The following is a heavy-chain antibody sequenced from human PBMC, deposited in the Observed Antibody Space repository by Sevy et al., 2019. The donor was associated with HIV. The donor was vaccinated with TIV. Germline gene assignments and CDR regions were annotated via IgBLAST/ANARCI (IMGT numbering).Heavy chain of an antibody. D-gene: IGHD5-12*01. Sequence: GGSLRLSCAASGFTFSSYSMNWVRQAPGKGLEWVSSISSSSSYIYYADSVKGRFTISRDNAKNSLYLQMNSLRAEDTAVYDCARENVDIVATARDYYYYYYGMDVWGQGTTVTVSS. CDR3: ARENVDIVATARDYYYYYYGMDV. J-gene: IGHJ6*02. CDR1: GFTFSSYS. V-gene: IGHV3-21*01. CDR2: ISSSSSYI.